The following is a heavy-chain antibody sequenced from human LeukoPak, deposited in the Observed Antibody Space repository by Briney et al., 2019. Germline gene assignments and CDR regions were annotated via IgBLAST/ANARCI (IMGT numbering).Heavy chain of an antibody. Sequence: ASVKVSCKASGYTFTGYYMHWVRQAPGQGLEWMGWINPNSGGTNSAQNFQGRVTMTTDTSTNTAYMELRSLRSDDTAIYYCARALPYDFWSGYQDYWGQGTLVTVSS. D-gene: IGHD3-3*01. V-gene: IGHV1-2*02. CDR1: GYTFTGYY. CDR2: INPNSGGT. CDR3: ARALPYDFWSGYQDY. J-gene: IGHJ4*02.